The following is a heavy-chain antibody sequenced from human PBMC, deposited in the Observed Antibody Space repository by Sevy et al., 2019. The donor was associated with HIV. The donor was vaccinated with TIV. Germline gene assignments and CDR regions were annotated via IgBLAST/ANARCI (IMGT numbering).Heavy chain of an antibody. CDR2: INHSGST. CDR1: GGSFSGYY. D-gene: IGHD2-2*02. Sequence: SETLSLTCAVYGGSFSGYYWSWIRQPPGKGLEWIGEINHSGSTNYNPSLKSRVTISVDTSKNQFSLKLSSVTAADTAVYYCARGRRAASIYIPFDYWGQGTLVTVSS. V-gene: IGHV4-34*01. CDR3: ARGRRAASIYIPFDY. J-gene: IGHJ4*02.